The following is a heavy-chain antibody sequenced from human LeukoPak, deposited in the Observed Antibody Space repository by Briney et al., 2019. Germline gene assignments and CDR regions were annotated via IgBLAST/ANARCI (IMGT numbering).Heavy chain of an antibody. CDR1: GYTFTGYY. CDR3: AGEYCSSTSCRVDY. D-gene: IGHD2-2*01. Sequence: ASVKVSCKASGYTFTGYYMDWVRQAPGQGLEWMGWINPNSGGTNYAQKFQGRVTMARDTSISTAYMELSRLRSDDTAVYYCAGEYCSSTSCRVDYWGQGTLVTVSS. V-gene: IGHV1-2*02. CDR2: INPNSGGT. J-gene: IGHJ4*02.